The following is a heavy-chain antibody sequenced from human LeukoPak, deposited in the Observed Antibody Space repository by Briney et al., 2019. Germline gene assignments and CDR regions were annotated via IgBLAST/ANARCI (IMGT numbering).Heavy chain of an antibody. CDR2: ISWNSGST. V-gene: IGHV3-23*01. CDR1: GFTFDDYA. CDR3: AKGGPGGITMIVLVITYFDY. Sequence: GGSLRLSCAASGFTFDDYAMHWVRQAPGKGLEWVSGISWNSGSTYYADSVKGRFTISRDNSKNTLYLQMNSLRAEDTAVYYCAKGGPGGITMIVLVITYFDYWGQGTLVTVSS. D-gene: IGHD3-22*01. J-gene: IGHJ4*02.